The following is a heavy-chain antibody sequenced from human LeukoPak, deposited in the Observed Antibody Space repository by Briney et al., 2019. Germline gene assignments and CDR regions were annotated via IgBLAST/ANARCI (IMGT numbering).Heavy chain of an antibody. CDR2: MNPNSGNT. D-gene: IGHD2-2*01. CDR1: GYTFTSYD. CDR3: ARGSAIVVVPAATNGGH. V-gene: IGHV1-8*01. J-gene: IGHJ4*02. Sequence: ASVKVSCKASGYTFTSYDINWVRQATGQGLEWMGWMNPNSGNTGYAQKFQGRVTMTRNTSISTAYMELSSLRSEDTAVYYCARGSAIVVVPAATNGGHWGQGTLVTVSS.